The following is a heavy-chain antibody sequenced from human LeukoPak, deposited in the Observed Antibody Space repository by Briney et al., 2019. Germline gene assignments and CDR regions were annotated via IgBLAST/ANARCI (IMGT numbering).Heavy chain of an antibody. V-gene: IGHV1-2*02. Sequence: ASVKVSCKASGYTFTAYYMHWLRHAPGQGLEWMGWINPNSGGTKYAQKFQGRVTMTRDTSISTAYMEVSRLRSDDTAVYYCATNPAATRGFDNWGQGTLVTVSS. CDR3: ATNPAATRGFDN. CDR2: INPNSGGT. D-gene: IGHD2-2*01. J-gene: IGHJ4*02. CDR1: GYTFTAYY.